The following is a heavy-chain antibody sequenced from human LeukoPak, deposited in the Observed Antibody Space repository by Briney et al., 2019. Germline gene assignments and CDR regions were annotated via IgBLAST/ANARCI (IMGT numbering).Heavy chain of an antibody. V-gene: IGHV3-30*03. CDR1: GFTFSSYG. CDR3: AISGPAAAGTYYYYGMDV. Sequence: GGSLRLSCAASGFTFSSYGMHWVRQAPGKGLEWVAVISYDGSNKYYRDSVKGRFTIYRDNSKNTLYLQMNSLRAEDTAVYYCAISGPAAAGTYYYYGMDVWGEGTTVTVSS. J-gene: IGHJ6*04. CDR2: ISYDGSNK. D-gene: IGHD6-13*01.